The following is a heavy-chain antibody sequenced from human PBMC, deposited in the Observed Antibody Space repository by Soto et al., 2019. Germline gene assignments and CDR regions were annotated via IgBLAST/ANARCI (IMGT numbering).Heavy chain of an antibody. V-gene: IGHV3-21*01. Sequence: PGGSLRLSCAASGFTFSSYSMNWVRQAPGKGLEWVSSISSSSSYIYYADSVKGRFAISRDNAKNSLYLQMNSLRAEDTAVYYCARDRLIAAAGTEYYYYYGMDVWGQGTTVTVSS. CDR1: GFTFSSYS. CDR2: ISSSSSYI. CDR3: ARDRLIAAAGTEYYYYYGMDV. J-gene: IGHJ6*02. D-gene: IGHD6-13*01.